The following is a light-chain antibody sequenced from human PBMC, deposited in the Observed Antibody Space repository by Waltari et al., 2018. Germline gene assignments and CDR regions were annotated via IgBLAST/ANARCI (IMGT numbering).Light chain of an antibody. J-gene: IGLJ3*02. Sequence: SYELTQPPSVSVSPGQMAKTTCPGDSLPHKFAYWYQQKPGQSPVFVIYKDRERPSGIPERFSGSISGTVVTLTISGVQAEDEADYYCLSADISGTSWVFGGGTKLTV. CDR1: SLPHKF. CDR3: LSADISGTSWV. CDR2: KDR. V-gene: IGLV3-16*01.